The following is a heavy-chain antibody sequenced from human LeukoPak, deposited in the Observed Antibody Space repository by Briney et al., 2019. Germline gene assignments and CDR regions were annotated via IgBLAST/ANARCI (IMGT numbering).Heavy chain of an antibody. CDR3: ARDLGVLAAAANS. CDR2: IIPIFGTA. V-gene: IGHV1-69*06. J-gene: IGHJ5*02. D-gene: IGHD6-13*01. Sequence: ASVKVSCKASGGTFNRFAISWVRQAPGQGLEWMGRIIPIFGTANYAQKFQGRVTITADKSTSTAYMELSSLRSEDTTVYYCARDLGVLAAAANSWGQGTLVTVSS. CDR1: GGTFNRFA.